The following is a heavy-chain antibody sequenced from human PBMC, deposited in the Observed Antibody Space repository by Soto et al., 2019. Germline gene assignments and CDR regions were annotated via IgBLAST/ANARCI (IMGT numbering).Heavy chain of an antibody. CDR2: INHSGST. D-gene: IGHD2-8*01. CDR1: GGSFSGYY. CDR3: ARGRSIVLMVYAIKAAFDI. J-gene: IGHJ3*02. V-gene: IGHV4-34*01. Sequence: SETLSLTCAVYGGSFSGYYWSWIRQPPWKGLEWIGEINHSGSTNYNPSLKSRVTISVDTSKNQFSLKLSSVTAADTAVYYCARGRSIVLMVYAIKAAFDIWGQGTMVTVSS.